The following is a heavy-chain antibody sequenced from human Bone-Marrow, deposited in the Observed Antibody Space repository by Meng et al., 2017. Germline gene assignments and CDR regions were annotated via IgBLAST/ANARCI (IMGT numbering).Heavy chain of an antibody. CDR2: VNPNSGNT. J-gene: IGHJ4*02. D-gene: IGHD5-18*01. CDR3: ARSGIQLWLYY. V-gene: IGHV1-8*01. Sequence: PRVLSGVAVRSPGASGKVSCKASGYTFTSYEINWVRQATGQGLEWMGWVNPNSGNTGYAQKFQGRVTMTRNTSISTAYMELSSLRSEDTAVYYCARSGIQLWLYYWGQGTLVTVSS. CDR1: GYTFTSYE.